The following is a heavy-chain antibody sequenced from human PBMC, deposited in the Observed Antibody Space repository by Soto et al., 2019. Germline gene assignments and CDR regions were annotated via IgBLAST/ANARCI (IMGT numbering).Heavy chain of an antibody. Sequence: PSETLSLTCTVSGGSISSSSYYWGWIRQPPGKGLEWIGYIYYSGSTNYNPSLKSRVTISVDTSKNQFSLKLSSVTAVDTAVYYCARGMGNWNGTYYYYYGMEVWRQGTKVTVAS. J-gene: IGHJ6*02. V-gene: IGHV4-61*05. CDR2: IYYSGST. CDR3: ARGMGNWNGTYYYYYGMEV. CDR1: GGSISSSSYY. D-gene: IGHD1-20*01.